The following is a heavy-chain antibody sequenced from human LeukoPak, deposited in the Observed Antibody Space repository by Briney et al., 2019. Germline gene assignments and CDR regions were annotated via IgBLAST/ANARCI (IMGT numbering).Heavy chain of an antibody. J-gene: IGHJ4*02. CDR1: GGSTSPYY. CDR3: ARGGHGYTNKWYAVSFDF. Sequence: PSETLSLTCVVSGGSTSPYYWSWIRQSPGKGLEWIGYIYPSGSTNYNPSLKSRVTISLDTSKNQFSLKMSSVTAADTAVYFCARGGHGYTNKWYAVSFDFWGQGTLVSVSS. V-gene: IGHV4-4*08. D-gene: IGHD6-13*01. CDR2: IYPSGST.